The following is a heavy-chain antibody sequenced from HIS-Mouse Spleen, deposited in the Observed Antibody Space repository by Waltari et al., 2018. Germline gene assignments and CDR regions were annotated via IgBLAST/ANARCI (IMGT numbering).Heavy chain of an antibody. Sequence: QVQLQQWGAGLLKPSETLSPTCAVYGGSFSGYYWSWIRQPPGKGLEWIWDINHSGTTNHHPSLKRLDTMSVDTSKHQVSLTLSSVTAAELAVYYCARGPLGPDAFDIWGQGTMVTVSS. CDR2: INHSGTT. J-gene: IGHJ3*02. CDR3: ARGPLGPDAFDI. CDR1: GGSFSGYY. V-gene: IGHV4-34*01.